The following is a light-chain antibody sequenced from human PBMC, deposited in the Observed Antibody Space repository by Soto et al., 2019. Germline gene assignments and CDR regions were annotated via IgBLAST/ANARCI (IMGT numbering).Light chain of an antibody. CDR1: QTISSNY. V-gene: IGKV3-20*01. Sequence: EIVLTQSPGTLSLSAGERATLSCRASQTISSNYLAGYQQKPGQAPRLLIFGASYRTTGIPDRFSGSGSGRDFSITISRLEPEDFAVYYCQQYRSSPPEFTFGPGTKVDIK. J-gene: IGKJ3*01. CDR2: GAS. CDR3: QQYRSSPPEFT.